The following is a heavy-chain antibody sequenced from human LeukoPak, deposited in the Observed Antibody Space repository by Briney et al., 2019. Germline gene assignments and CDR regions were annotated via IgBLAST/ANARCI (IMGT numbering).Heavy chain of an antibody. CDR1: GFTFSSYS. V-gene: IGHV3-48*04. D-gene: IGHD2-2*01. CDR3: ASLVVVPVATGGSFDP. Sequence: SGGSLRLSCAASGFTFSSYSMNLVRQAPGKGLEWVSYISSSSNTIYYADSVKGRFTISRDNAKNSLSLQMNSLRAEDTAVYYCASLVVVPVATGGSFDPWGQGTLVTVSS. J-gene: IGHJ5*02. CDR2: ISSSSNTI.